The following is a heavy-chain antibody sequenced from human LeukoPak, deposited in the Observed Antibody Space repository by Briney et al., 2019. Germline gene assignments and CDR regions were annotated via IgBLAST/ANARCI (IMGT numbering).Heavy chain of an antibody. CDR1: GGSISSYY. D-gene: IGHD5-24*01. J-gene: IGHJ4*02. Sequence: SETLSLTCTVSGGSISSYYWSWIRQPPGKGLEWIGYIYYSGSTNYNPSLKSRVTISVDTSKNQFSLKLSSVTAADTAVYYCARVYGYNGSDYWGQGTLVTVSS. CDR3: ARVYGYNGSDY. V-gene: IGHV4-59*01. CDR2: IYYSGST.